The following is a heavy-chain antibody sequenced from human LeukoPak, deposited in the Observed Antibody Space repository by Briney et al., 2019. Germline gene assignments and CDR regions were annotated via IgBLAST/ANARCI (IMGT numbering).Heavy chain of an antibody. CDR3: ARASSRLPLKFDY. Sequence: GGSLRLSCAASGFTFSTYSMSWVRQAPGKGLEWVSAIRGGGENTYYADSVKGRFTISRDNSKNTLYLQMNSLRAEDTAVYYCARASSRLPLKFDYWGQGTLVTVSS. CDR2: IRGGGENT. D-gene: IGHD2-15*01. CDR1: GFTFSTYS. J-gene: IGHJ4*02. V-gene: IGHV3-23*01.